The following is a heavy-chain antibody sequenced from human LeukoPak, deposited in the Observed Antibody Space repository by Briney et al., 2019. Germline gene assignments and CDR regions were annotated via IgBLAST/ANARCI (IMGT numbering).Heavy chain of an antibody. J-gene: IGHJ4*02. CDR2: IYYSGST. CDR1: GGSVSSGSYY. D-gene: IGHD4-17*01. Sequence: PSETLSFTCTVSGGSVSSGSYYWSWIRQPPGKGLEWIGYIYYSGSTNYNPSLKSRVTISVDTSKNQFSLKLSSVTAADTAVYYCARVVDDYAGYWGQGTLVTVSS. CDR3: ARVVDDYAGY. V-gene: IGHV4-61*01.